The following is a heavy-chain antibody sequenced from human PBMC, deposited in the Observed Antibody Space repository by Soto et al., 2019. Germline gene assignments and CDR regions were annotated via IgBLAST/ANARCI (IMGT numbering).Heavy chain of an antibody. CDR1: GYTFTSYD. D-gene: IGHD3-3*01. CDR3: ARGRHDSYDYWSGDDAFDI. V-gene: IGHV1-8*01. CDR2: MNPNSGNT. Sequence: ASVKVSCKASGYTFTSYDINWVRQATGQGLEWMGWMNPNSGNTGYAQKFQGRVTMTRNTSISTAYMELSSLRSEDTAVYYCARGRHDSYDYWSGDDAFDIWGQGTMVTVSS. J-gene: IGHJ3*02.